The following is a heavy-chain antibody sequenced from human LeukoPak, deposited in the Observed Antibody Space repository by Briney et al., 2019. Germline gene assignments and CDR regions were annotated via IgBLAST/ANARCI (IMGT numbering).Heavy chain of an antibody. V-gene: IGHV3-21*01. CDR2: ISGSSSYI. D-gene: IGHD3-10*01. J-gene: IGHJ6*02. Sequence: GGSLRLSCAASGFTFSSYSMNWVRQAPGKGLEWVSSISGSSSYIYYADSVKGRFTISRDNAKNSLYLQMNSLRAEDTAVYYCARDQRPYYYGSGSYYLNYGMDVWGQGTTVTVSS. CDR3: ARDQRPYYYGSGSYYLNYGMDV. CDR1: GFTFSSYS.